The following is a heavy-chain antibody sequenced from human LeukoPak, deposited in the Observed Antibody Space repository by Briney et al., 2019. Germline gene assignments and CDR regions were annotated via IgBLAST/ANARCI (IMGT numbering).Heavy chain of an antibody. CDR3: ARALLWFGESPFGFDY. D-gene: IGHD3-10*01. V-gene: IGHV4-61*05. Sequence: SETLSLTCTVSGGSISSSSYYWGWIRQPPGKGLEWIGYIYYSGSTNYNPSLKSRVTISVDTSKNQFSLKLSSVTAADTAVYYCARALLWFGESPFGFDYWGQGTLVTVSS. CDR1: GGSISSSSYY. CDR2: IYYSGST. J-gene: IGHJ4*02.